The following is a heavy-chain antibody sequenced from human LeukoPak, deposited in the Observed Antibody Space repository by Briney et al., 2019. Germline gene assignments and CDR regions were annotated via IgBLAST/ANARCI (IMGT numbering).Heavy chain of an antibody. CDR3: ATSSSWGLYYFDY. CDR1: GGSVSSGSYY. V-gene: IGHV4-61*01. J-gene: IGHJ4*02. CDR2: IYYSGST. D-gene: IGHD6-13*01. Sequence: PSETLSLTCTVSGGSVSSGSYYWSWIRQPPGKGLEWIGYIYYSGSTNYNPSLKSRVTISVDTSKNQFSLKLSSVTAADTAVYYCATSSSWGLYYFDYWGQGTLVTVSS.